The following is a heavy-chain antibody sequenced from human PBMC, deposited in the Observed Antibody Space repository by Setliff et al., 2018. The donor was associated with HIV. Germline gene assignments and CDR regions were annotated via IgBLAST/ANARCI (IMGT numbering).Heavy chain of an antibody. CDR3: ARVQHAVVYSFEWFLMDF. J-gene: IGHJ4*02. V-gene: IGHV1-18*01. CDR1: GYTISTSG. D-gene: IGHD3-3*01. Sequence: ASVKVSCKASGYTISTSGISWVRQALGQGLEWMGWISINNGNSNYGQQFQGRVTMTTDTSTNTAYMELRSLRSDDTAVYYCARVQHAVVYSFEWFLMDFWGQGTLVTVSS. CDR2: ISINNGNS.